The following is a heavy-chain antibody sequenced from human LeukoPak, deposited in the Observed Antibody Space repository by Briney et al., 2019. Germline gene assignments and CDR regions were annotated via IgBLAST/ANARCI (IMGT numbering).Heavy chain of an antibody. CDR3: XXXXXSYPVPGMDV. CDR1: GFTFDDYA. CDR2: ITGSGGSI. D-gene: IGHD1-26*01. Sequence: GGSLRLSCAASGFTFDDYAMHWVRQAPGKGLEWVSAITGSGGSIFYADSVKGRFTIARDNSNNTLYLQMNSLRAEDTAVYYXXXXXXSYPVPGMDVWGQGTTDTVSS. V-gene: IGHV3-23*01. J-gene: IGHJ6*02.